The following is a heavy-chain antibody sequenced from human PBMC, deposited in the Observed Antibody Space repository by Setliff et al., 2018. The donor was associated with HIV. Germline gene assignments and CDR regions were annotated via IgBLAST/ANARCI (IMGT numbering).Heavy chain of an antibody. CDR1: GFTFSSYA. J-gene: IGHJ5*02. D-gene: IGHD3-16*01. CDR3: AKRTFGSGRFDP. V-gene: IGHV4-38-2*01. Sequence: PGGSLRLSCAASGFTFSSYAMNWVRQAPGKGLEWIGSIDYSGNTHYNPSLNSRVTISVDTSKNQFSLKVTSVTAADTAVYYCAKRTFGSGRFDPWGQGTLVTVSS. CDR2: IDYSGNT.